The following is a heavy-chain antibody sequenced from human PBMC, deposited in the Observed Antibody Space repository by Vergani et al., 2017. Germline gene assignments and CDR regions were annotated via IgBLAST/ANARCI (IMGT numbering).Heavy chain of an antibody. CDR3: ARAGPFVFYGIDP. V-gene: IGHV4-34*01. CDR1: GGSFSGYY. D-gene: IGHD1-14*01. J-gene: IGHJ5*02. CDR2: INHSGST. Sequence: QVQLQQWGAGLLKPSETLSLTCAVYGGSFSGYYWSWIRQPPGKGLEWIGEINHSGSTNYNPSLKRRVTISVDTSKNQFSLKLSSVTAADTAVYYCARAGPFVFYGIDPWGQGTLVTVSS.